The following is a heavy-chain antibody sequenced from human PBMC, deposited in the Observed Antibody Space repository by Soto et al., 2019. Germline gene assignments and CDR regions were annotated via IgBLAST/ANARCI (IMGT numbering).Heavy chain of an antibody. D-gene: IGHD2-15*01. J-gene: IGHJ4*02. CDR1: GFTFSSYG. Sequence: QVQLVESGGGVVQPGRSPRLSCAASGFTFSSYGMHWVRQAPGKGLEWVAVIWYDGSNKYYADSVKGRFTISRDNSKNTLYLQMNSLRAEDTAVYYCARGSWEYYFDYWGQGTLVTVSS. CDR3: ARGSWEYYFDY. V-gene: IGHV3-33*01. CDR2: IWYDGSNK.